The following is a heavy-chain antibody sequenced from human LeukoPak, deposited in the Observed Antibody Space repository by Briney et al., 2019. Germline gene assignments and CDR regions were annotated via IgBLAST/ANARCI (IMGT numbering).Heavy chain of an antibody. J-gene: IGHJ5*02. CDR3: ARGDHYYHSKVDP. CDR2: INHSGST. D-gene: IGHD3-22*01. CDR1: GGSFSGYY. Sequence: SETLSLTCAVYGGSFSGYYWSWIRQPPGKGLEWIGEINHSGSTNYNPSLKSRVTISVDTSKNQFSLKLSSVTAADTAVYYCARGDHYYHSKVDPWGQGTLVTVSS. V-gene: IGHV4-34*01.